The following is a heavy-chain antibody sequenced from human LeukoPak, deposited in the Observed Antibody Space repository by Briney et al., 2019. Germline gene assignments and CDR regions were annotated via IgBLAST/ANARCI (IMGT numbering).Heavy chain of an antibody. CDR1: GFTFSNYA. CDR2: TTGSGTGT. Sequence: GGSLRLSCAASGFTFSNYAMTWVRQAPGKGLEWISATTGSGTGTCYADSVKGRFTISRDNSKNTLYLQMNSLRAEDTAVYYCARDGGGGRQGLYYYYYGMDVWGQGTTVTVSS. CDR3: ARDGGGGRQGLYYYYYGMDV. V-gene: IGHV3-23*01. J-gene: IGHJ6*02. D-gene: IGHD2-21*01.